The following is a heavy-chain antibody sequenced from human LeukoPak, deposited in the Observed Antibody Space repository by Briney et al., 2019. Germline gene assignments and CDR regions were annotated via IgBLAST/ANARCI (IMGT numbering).Heavy chain of an antibody. Sequence: ASVKVSCKASGGTFSSYAISWVRQAPGQGLEWMGRIIPILGLVNYAQKFQGRVTMTADKSTSTAYMELSSLRSEDTAVYYCARGDLVPAAIGGPGAFDIWGQGTMVTVSS. J-gene: IGHJ3*02. CDR1: GGTFSSYA. D-gene: IGHD2-2*02. CDR2: IIPILGLV. CDR3: ARGDLVPAAIGGPGAFDI. V-gene: IGHV1-69*04.